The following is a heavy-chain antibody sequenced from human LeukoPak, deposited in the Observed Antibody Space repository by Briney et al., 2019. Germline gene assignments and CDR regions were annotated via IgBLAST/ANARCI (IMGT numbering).Heavy chain of an antibody. CDR2: ISYDGSNK. J-gene: IGHJ4*02. V-gene: IGHV3-30*04. CDR3: ARDQRGDSFGENDY. Sequence: GALLLSYAAAGFAFSSYAMQWVRRAPGKGGGGGAVISYDGSNKYYADSVKGRFTISRDKSKNTLYLQMNSLRAEDTAVYYCARDQRGDSFGENDYWGQGTLVTVSS. D-gene: IGHD5-18*01. CDR1: GFAFSSYA.